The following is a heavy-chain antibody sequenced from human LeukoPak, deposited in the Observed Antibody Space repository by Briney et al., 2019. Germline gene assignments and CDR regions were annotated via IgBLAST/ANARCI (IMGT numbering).Heavy chain of an antibody. CDR1: GGSISSGSYY. CDR2: IYTSGST. V-gene: IGHV4-61*02. J-gene: IGHJ4*02. CDR3: ASNLYGSGNYFAY. Sequence: PSETLSLTCTVSGGSISSGSYYWSWIRQPAGKGLEWIGRIYTSGSTNYNPSLKSRVTISVDTSKNQFFLYLTSVTAADTAVYYCASNLYGSGNYFAYWGQGTLVTVS. D-gene: IGHD3-10*01.